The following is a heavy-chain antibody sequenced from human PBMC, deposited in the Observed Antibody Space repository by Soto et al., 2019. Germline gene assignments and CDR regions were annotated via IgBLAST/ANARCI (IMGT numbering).Heavy chain of an antibody. CDR2: IYDSGST. V-gene: IGHV4-59*01. CDR1: GGSISGFY. J-gene: IGHJ5*02. CDR3: ARGGGGSGSFYSSWFDP. Sequence: QVQLQESGPGLVKPSETLSLTCTVSGGSISGFYWSWIRQPPGKGLEWIGYIYDSGSTNYNPSLKSRVTISVDTSKSQFSLKLTSVTAADTAVYYCARGGGGSGSFYSSWFDPWGQGTLVTVSS. D-gene: IGHD3-10*01.